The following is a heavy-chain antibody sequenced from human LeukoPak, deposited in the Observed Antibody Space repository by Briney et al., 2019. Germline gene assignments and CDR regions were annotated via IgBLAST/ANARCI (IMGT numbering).Heavy chain of an antibody. CDR1: GFTFSSYA. V-gene: IGHV3-23*01. CDR2: ISGSGGST. D-gene: IGHD3-3*01. J-gene: IGHJ4*02. CDR3: AKGLLITILGSLDY. Sequence: GGSLRLSCAASGFTFSSYAMSWVRQAPGKGLEWVSAISGSGGSTYYADSVKGRFTISRDNSKNTLYLQMNSLRAEDTAVYYCAKGLLITILGSLDYWGQGTLVTVSS.